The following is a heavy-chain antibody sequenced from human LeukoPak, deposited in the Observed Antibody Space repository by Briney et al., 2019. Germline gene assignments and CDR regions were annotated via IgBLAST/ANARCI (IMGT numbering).Heavy chain of an antibody. CDR3: ARGKYSSGWYYFDY. CDR2: IHFSGST. V-gene: IGHV4-39*01. J-gene: IGHJ4*02. CDR1: GGSISSSSNY. D-gene: IGHD6-19*01. Sequence: PSETLSLTCTVSGGSISSSSNYWGWIRQPPGKGLEWIGSIHFSGSTYYKSSLKSRVTISVDTSKNQFSLKLSSVTAADTAVYYCARGKYSSGWYYFDYWGQGTLVTVSS.